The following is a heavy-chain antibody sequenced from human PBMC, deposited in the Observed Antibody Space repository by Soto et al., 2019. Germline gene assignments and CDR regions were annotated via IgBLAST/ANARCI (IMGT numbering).Heavy chain of an antibody. V-gene: IGHV3-11*01. CDR3: AIEYSSSGNDY. Sequence: GGSLRLSCAASGFTLSDYYMSWIRQAPGKGLEWVSYISSSGSTIYYADSVKGRFTISRDNAKNSLYLQMNSLRAEDTAVYYCAIEYSSSGNDYWGQGTLVTVSS. J-gene: IGHJ4*02. CDR2: ISSSGSTI. D-gene: IGHD6-6*01. CDR1: GFTLSDYY.